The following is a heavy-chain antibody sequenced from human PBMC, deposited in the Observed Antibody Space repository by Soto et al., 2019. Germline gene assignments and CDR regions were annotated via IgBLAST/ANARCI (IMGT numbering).Heavy chain of an antibody. Sequence: ASVKVSCKASGYTFTSYGISWVRQAPGQGLEWMGWISAYNGNTNYAQKLQGRVTMTTDTSTSTAYMELRSLRSDDTAVYYCAREVSLYYDILTGYYIHYYGMDVWGQGTTVTVSS. J-gene: IGHJ6*02. CDR1: GYTFTSYG. V-gene: IGHV1-18*01. CDR2: ISAYNGNT. D-gene: IGHD3-9*01. CDR3: AREVSLYYDILTGYYIHYYGMDV.